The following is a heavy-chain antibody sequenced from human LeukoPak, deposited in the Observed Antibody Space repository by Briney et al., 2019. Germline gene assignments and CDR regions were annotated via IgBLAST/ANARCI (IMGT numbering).Heavy chain of an antibody. V-gene: IGHV1-18*01. CDR2: ISAYNGNT. J-gene: IGHJ4*02. D-gene: IGHD2-8*01. CDR1: GYTFTSYG. Sequence: ASVTVSCKASGYTFTSYGISWVRQAPGQGLEWMGWISAYNGNTNYAQKLQGRVTMTTDTSTSTAYMELRSLRSDDTAVYYCARDYVGVYYFDYWGQGTLVTVSS. CDR3: ARDYVGVYYFDY.